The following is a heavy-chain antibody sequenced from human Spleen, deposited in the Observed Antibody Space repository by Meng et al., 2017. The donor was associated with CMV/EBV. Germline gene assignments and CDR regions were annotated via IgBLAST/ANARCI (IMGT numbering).Heavy chain of an antibody. CDR2: IYTSGST. V-gene: IGHV4-4*07. J-gene: IGHJ4*02. CDR1: GGSISSSY. Sequence: QVPVEESGPGLVKPSETLSLTCTVSGGSISSSYWSWIRQPAGKGLEWIGRIYTSGSTNYNPSLKSRVTMSVDTSKNQFSLKLSSVTAADTAVYYCARDLPYENYYGSGSYPDYWGQGTLVTVSS. D-gene: IGHD3-10*01. CDR3: ARDLPYENYYGSGSYPDY.